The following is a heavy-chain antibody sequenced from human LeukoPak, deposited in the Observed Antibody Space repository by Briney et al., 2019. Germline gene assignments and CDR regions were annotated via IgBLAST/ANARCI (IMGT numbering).Heavy chain of an antibody. Sequence: ASVKLSCNASGYTFTIYYMHWVRHAPGQGLGWMGIINPSGGSRSYAQKFQGRVTMTRDTSTGTVYMELSSLRSEDTAVYYCASGHGLRYFDWPNTRLNAFDIWGQGTMVTVSS. CDR2: INPSGGSR. J-gene: IGHJ3*02. CDR3: ASGHGLRYFDWPNTRLNAFDI. D-gene: IGHD3-9*01. CDR1: GYTFTIYY. V-gene: IGHV1-46*01.